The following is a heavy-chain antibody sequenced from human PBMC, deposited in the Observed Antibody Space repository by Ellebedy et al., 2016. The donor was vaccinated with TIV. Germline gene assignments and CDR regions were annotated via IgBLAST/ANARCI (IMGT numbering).Heavy chain of an antibody. D-gene: IGHD5-18*01. CDR1: GLTFSSHA. CDR3: AKDRTPGDGYWVVDF. Sequence: GEPLKISCAASGLTFSSHAMSWVRQAPGKGLEWVSSISGSGGNTYYADSVKGRFTISRDNSKDTLYLQVNSLRAEDTAVYYCAKDRTPGDGYWVVDFWGQGTLVTVST. V-gene: IGHV3-23*01. CDR2: ISGSGGNT. J-gene: IGHJ4*02.